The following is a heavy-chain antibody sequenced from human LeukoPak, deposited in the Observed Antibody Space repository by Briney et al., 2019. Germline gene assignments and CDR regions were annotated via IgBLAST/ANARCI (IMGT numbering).Heavy chain of an antibody. J-gene: IGHJ4*02. V-gene: IGHV3-7*01. Sequence: GGSLRLSCAGSGFTFSRYWMSWVRQAPGKGLEWVTNIKQDGSETSYLDSVRGRFTVSRDNTKNSVYLQMNSLRAEDTAVYYCARDLLGVWAYWGPGTLVTVSS. CDR3: ARDLLGVWAY. CDR1: GFTFSRYW. D-gene: IGHD3-10*01. CDR2: IKQDGSET.